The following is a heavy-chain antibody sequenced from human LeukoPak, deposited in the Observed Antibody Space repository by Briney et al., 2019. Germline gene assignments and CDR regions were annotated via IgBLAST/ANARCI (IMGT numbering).Heavy chain of an antibody. CDR3: ARQPFYYDGQVDAFDI. CDR1: GGSISSGSYY. D-gene: IGHD3-22*01. J-gene: IGHJ3*02. V-gene: IGHV4-61*02. CDR2: IYTSGST. Sequence: SQTLSLTCTVSGGSISSGSYYWNWIRQPAGKGLEWIGRIYTSGSTNYNPSLKSRVTISVDTSKNQFSLKLSSVTAADTAVYYCARQPFYYDGQVDAFDIWGQGTMVTVSS.